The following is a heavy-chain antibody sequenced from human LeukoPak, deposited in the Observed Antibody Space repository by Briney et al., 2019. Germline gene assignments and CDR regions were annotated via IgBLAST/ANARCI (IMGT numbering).Heavy chain of an antibody. D-gene: IGHD3-10*01. CDR2: INHSGST. Sequence: PSETLSLTCAVYGGSFSGYYWSWIRQPPGKGLEWIGEINHSGSTNYNPSLKSRVTISVDTSKNQFSLKLSSVTAADTAVYYCASSGSYYLYDYWGQGTLVTVSS. CDR1: GGSFSGYY. V-gene: IGHV4-34*01. J-gene: IGHJ4*02. CDR3: ASSGSYYLYDY.